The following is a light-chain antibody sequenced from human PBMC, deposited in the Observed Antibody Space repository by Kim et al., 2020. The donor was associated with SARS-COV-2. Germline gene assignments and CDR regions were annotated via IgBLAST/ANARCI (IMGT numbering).Light chain of an antibody. CDR2: GAS. CDR3: QQDYNLPIT. J-gene: IGKJ5*01. Sequence: PGERVTLSCRASQSVSSSYLTWYQQKPGQAPRLLIYGASTRATGIPARFSGSGSGTDFTLTISSLQPEDFAVYYCQQDYNLPITFGQGTR. V-gene: IGKV3D-7*01. CDR1: QSVSSSY.